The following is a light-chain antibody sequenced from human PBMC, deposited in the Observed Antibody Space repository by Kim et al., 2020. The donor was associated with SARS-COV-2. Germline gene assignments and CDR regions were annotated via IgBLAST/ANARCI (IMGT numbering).Light chain of an antibody. V-gene: IGKV3-20*01. CDR1: QSVGSSY. Sequence: SPGERATLSGRASQSVGSSYLAWYQQKPGQAPRLLIYGASSRATGIPDRFSGSGSGTDFTLTISRLEPEDFAVYYCQQYGSSPWTFGQGTKVDIK. CDR2: GAS. J-gene: IGKJ1*01. CDR3: QQYGSSPWT.